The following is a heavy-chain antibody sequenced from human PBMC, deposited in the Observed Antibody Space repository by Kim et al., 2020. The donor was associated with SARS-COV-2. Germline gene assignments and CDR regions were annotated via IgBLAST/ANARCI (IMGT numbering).Heavy chain of an antibody. CDR2: IYYSGST. J-gene: IGHJ6*02. CDR1: GGSISSSSYY. CDR3: ASDWGVAPDV. D-gene: IGHD7-27*01. Sequence: SETLSLTCTVSGGSISSSSYYWGWIRQPPGKGLEWIGSIYYSGSTYYNPSLKSRVTISVDTSKNQFSLKLSSVTAADTAVYYCASDWGVAPDVWGQGTTVTVSS. V-gene: IGHV4-39*01.